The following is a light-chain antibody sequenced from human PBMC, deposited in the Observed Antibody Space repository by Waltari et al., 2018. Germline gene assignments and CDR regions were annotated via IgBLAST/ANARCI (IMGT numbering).Light chain of an antibody. CDR3: QVWHSSTAV. CDR1: TVGNYD. J-gene: IGLJ2*01. CDR2: EDS. V-gene: IGLV3-1*01. Sequence: SYDLTQPSSVSVAPGQTATITYSGRTVGNYDVNWYQKKTGLSPVLVIYEDSLRASGIPERFSGSNSANTATLIIREAQVVDEAEYYCQVWHSSTAVFGGGTKLTVL.